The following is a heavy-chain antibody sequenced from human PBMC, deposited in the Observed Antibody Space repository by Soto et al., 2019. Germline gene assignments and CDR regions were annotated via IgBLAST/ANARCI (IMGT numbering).Heavy chain of an antibody. D-gene: IGHD2-2*01. J-gene: IGHJ5*02. CDR2: ISGSGGST. V-gene: IGHV3-23*01. CDR3: ALLREYQLPLMRGGWFDP. Sequence: EVQLLESGGGLVQPGGSLRLSCAASGFTFSSYAMSWVRQAPGKGLEWVSAISGSGGSTYYADSVKGRFTISRDNSKNTLYLQMNSLRAEDTAVYYCALLREYQLPLMRGGWFDPWGQGTLVTVSS. CDR1: GFTFSSYA.